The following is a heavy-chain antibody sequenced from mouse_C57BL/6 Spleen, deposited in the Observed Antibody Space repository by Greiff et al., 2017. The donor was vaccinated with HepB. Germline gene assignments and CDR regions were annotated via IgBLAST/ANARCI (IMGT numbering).Heavy chain of an antibody. CDR3: ARAGSTTVVNCAMDY. CDR2: IDPAYGYT. Sequence: VQLQQSVAELVRPGASVKLSCTASGFNIKNTYMHWVKQRPEQGLEWIGRIDPAYGYTKYAPKFQGKATITADTFYNSAYLQLSRLTSADTTIYDGARAGSTTVVNCAMDYWGQGTSVTDSS. D-gene: IGHD1-1*01. J-gene: IGHJ4*01. CDR1: GFNIKNTY. V-gene: IGHV14-3*01.